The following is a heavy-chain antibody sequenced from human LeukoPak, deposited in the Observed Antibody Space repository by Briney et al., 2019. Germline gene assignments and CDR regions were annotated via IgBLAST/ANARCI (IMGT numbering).Heavy chain of an antibody. D-gene: IGHD2/OR15-2a*01. CDR2: IYKSGST. V-gene: IGHV4-4*07. Sequence: SETLSLTCTVSGESINPYYWNWIRQPAGKGLEWIGHIYKSGSTNYNPSLKNRLTMSLNTSKNQFSLKLRSVTAADTAVYFCARSFLDYMDVWGKGTTVTVSS. J-gene: IGHJ6*03. CDR3: ARSFLDYMDV. CDR1: GESINPYY.